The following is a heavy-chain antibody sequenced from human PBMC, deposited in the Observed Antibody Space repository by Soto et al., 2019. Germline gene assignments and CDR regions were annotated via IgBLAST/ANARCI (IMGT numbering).Heavy chain of an antibody. CDR2: INHSGST. CDR1: GGSFIGYY. CDR3: AREKVRGVIKTNWFDP. D-gene: IGHD3-10*01. Sequence: SETLSLTCAVYGGSFIGYYWSWIRQPPGKGLEWIGEINHSGSTNYNPSLKSRVTISVDTSKNQFSLKLSSVTAADTAVYYCAREKVRGVIKTNWFDPWGQGTLVTVSS. V-gene: IGHV4-34*01. J-gene: IGHJ5*02.